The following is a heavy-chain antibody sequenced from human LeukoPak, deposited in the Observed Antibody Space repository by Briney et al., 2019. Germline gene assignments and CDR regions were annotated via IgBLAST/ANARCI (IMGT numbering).Heavy chain of an antibody. D-gene: IGHD4-17*01. CDR3: ARHDYGDQGAFDI. CDR2: IYYSGST. V-gene: IGHV4-59*01. J-gene: IGHJ3*02. Sequence: SETLSLTCTVSGGSISSYYWSWIRQPPGKGLEWIGYIYYSGSTNYNPSLKSRVTISVDTSKNQFSLKLSSVTAADTAVYYCARHDYGDQGAFDIWGQGTMVTVSS. CDR1: GGSISSYY.